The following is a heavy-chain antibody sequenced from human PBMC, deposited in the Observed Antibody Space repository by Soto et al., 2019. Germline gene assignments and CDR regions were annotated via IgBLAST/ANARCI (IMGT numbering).Heavy chain of an antibody. D-gene: IGHD3-9*01. CDR2: INAGNGNT. J-gene: IGHJ6*03. V-gene: IGHV1-3*01. CDR3: ARGHLAVVPVASWFYYMDV. Sequence: QVPLVQSGAEVEKPGASVKVSCKASGYTFTNYAVHWVRQAPGQRLEWMGWINAGNGNTRFSQNLQGRVTITRDTSARTVYMDLSSLRSGDTAVYYCARGHLAVVPVASWFYYMDVWGKGTTVTVSS. CDR1: GYTFTNYA.